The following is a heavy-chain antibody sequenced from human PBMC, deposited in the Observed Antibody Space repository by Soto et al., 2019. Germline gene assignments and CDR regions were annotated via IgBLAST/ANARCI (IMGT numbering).Heavy chain of an antibody. CDR1: GYSFTSYW. Sequence: GVSLKISCKGSGYSFTSYWISWVRQMPGKGLEWMGRIDPSDSYTNYSPSFQGHVNISADKSSSTAYLQWSSLKASDTAMYYCARRQWLSSYDYFGMGVLRRGTMVT. D-gene: IGHD6-19*01. V-gene: IGHV5-10-1*01. CDR3: ARRQWLSSYDYFGMGV. J-gene: IGHJ6*01. CDR2: IDPSDSYT.